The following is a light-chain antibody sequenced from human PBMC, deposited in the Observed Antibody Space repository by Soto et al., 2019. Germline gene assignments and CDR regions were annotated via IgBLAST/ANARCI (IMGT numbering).Light chain of an antibody. J-gene: IGLJ1*01. V-gene: IGLV2-14*01. Sequence: QSVLTQPASVSGSPGQSITISCTGTSSDVGGYNYASWYQQHPGKAPKLMIYEVSNRPSGVSNRFSGSKSGNTASLTISGLQAEDEADYYCSSYTSSSTWVFGTGTKVTVL. CDR3: SSYTSSSTWV. CDR2: EVS. CDR1: SSDVGGYNY.